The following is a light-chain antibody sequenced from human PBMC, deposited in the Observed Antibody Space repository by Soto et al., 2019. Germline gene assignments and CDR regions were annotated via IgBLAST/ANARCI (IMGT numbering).Light chain of an antibody. CDR2: GAS. CDR3: HQYGSSPRA. V-gene: IGKV1-5*01. CDR1: QTISSW. J-gene: IGKJ1*01. Sequence: DIQMTQSPSTLSVSVGDRVSITCRASQTISSWLAWYRQKPGKAPKRLIYGASTLQSGVPSRFSGSGSGTDFALTISRLEPEDFAVYYCHQYGSSPRAFGQGTKVDIK.